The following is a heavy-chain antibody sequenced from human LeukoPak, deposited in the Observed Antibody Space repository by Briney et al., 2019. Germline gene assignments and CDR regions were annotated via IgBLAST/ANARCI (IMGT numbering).Heavy chain of an antibody. CDR3: ARVFGYDNSASREGY. CDR2: IYSDGRT. J-gene: IGHJ4*02. V-gene: IGHV3-53*01. D-gene: IGHD3-22*01. Sequence: PGGSLSLSCAASGFPVNSNYMSWVRQVPGKGLEWVSLIYSDGRTYYADSVKGRSTISRDNSKNTLYLQMNNLRAEDTAMYYCARVFGYDNSASREGYWGQGTLVTVSS. CDR1: GFPVNSNY.